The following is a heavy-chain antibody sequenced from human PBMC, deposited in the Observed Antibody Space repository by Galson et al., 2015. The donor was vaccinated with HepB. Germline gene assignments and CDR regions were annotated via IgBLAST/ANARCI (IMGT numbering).Heavy chain of an antibody. CDR1: GYSFTTYW. CDR2: IYPGDSDT. CDR3: ARTANYYDRRLDAFDI. V-gene: IGHV5-51*01. Sequence: QSGAEVKKPGESLKISCKGSGYSFTTYWIGWVRQMPGKGLEWMGIIYPGDSDTRYSPSFQGQVTISADKSISTAYLQWSSLKASDTAMYYCARTANYYDRRLDAFDIWGQGTMVTVSS. J-gene: IGHJ3*02. D-gene: IGHD3-22*01.